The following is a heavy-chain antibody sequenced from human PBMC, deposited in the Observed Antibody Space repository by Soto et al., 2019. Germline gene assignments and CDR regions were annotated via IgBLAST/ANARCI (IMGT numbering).Heavy chain of an antibody. V-gene: IGHV3-23*01. CDR2: ISGSGGRT. CDR3: AKDLMIALYYFDY. CDR1: GFTFSSYA. J-gene: IGHJ4*02. D-gene: IGHD2-21*01. Sequence: PGGSLRLSCSASGFTFSSYAMSWVRQAPGKGLEWVSGISGSGGRTYYADSVKGRFTISRDNSKNTLYLQANGLRAEDTAVYFCAKDLMIALYYFDYWGQGTLVTVSS.